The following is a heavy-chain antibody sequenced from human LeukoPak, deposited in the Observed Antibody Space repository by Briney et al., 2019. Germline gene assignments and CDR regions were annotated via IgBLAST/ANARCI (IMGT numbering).Heavy chain of an antibody. Sequence: KTGGSLRLSCAASGFTFSDYYMSSIRQAPGNGLEWISYISSSSFYTSYADSVKGRFTISRDNAKNSLYLQMNSLRAEDTAVYYFQAEDGIRDFDWSDFDYWGQGTLVTVSS. CDR2: ISSSSFYT. CDR3: QAEDGIRDFDWSDFDY. CDR1: GFTFSDYY. J-gene: IGHJ4*02. V-gene: IGHV3-11*06. D-gene: IGHD3-9*01.